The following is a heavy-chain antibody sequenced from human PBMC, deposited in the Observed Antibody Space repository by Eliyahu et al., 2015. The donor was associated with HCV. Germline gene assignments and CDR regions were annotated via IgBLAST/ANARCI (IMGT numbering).Heavy chain of an antibody. J-gene: IGHJ5*02. CDR3: VSSQRSRMVRGVIMIPWFDP. CDR2: XIPIFGIA. CDR1: GGTFSSYA. V-gene: IGHV1-69*17. Sequence: QVQLVQSGAEVKKPGSSVXVSCKASGGTFSSYAXSGXRQAPGQGLEWMGGXIPIFGIANYAQKFQGRVTITADKSTSTAYMELSSLRSEDTAVYYCVSSQRSRMVRGVIMIPWFDPWGQGTLVTVSS. D-gene: IGHD3-10*01.